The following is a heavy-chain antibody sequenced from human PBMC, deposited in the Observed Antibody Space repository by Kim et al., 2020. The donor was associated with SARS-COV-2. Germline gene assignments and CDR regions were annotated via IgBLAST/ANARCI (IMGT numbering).Heavy chain of an antibody. CDR2: ISYDGSNK. Sequence: GGSLRLSCAASGFTFSSYGMHWVRQAPGKGLEWVAVISYDGSNKYYADSVKGRFTITRDNSKNTLYLQMNSLRAEDTAVYYCAKDEGSSWAYYYYGMDV. V-gene: IGHV3-30*18. D-gene: IGHD6-13*01. J-gene: IGHJ6*01. CDR1: GFTFSSYG. CDR3: AKDEGSSWAYYYYGMDV.